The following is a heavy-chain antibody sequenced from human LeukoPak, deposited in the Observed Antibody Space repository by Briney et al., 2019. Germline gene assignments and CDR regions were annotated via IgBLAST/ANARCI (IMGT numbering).Heavy chain of an antibody. CDR3: ARRHYYGSGSPNVFDY. D-gene: IGHD3-10*01. Sequence: GGSLRLSCAASGFTFSNAWMSWVRQAPGKGLEWVSYISSSGSTIYYADSVKGRFTISRDNAKNSLYLQMNSLRAEDTAVYYCARRHYYGSGSPNVFDYWGQGTLVTVSS. CDR2: ISSSGSTI. V-gene: IGHV3-11*01. CDR1: GFTFSNAW. J-gene: IGHJ4*02.